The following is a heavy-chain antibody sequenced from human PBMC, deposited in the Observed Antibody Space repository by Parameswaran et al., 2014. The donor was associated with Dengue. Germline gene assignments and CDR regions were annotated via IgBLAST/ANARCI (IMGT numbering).Heavy chain of an antibody. V-gene: IGHV5-10-1*01. D-gene: IGHD4-17*01. Sequence: IRQAPGKGLEWMGRIDPSDSYTNYSPSFQGHVTISADKSISTAYLQWSSLKASDTAMYYCARLYGDYVFTGWFDPWGPGNPGHRLL. J-gene: IGHJ5*02. CDR2: IDPSDSYT. CDR3: ARLYGDYVFTGWFDP.